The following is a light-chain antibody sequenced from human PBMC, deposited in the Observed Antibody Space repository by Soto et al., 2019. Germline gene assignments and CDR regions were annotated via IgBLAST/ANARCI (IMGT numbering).Light chain of an antibody. CDR1: QSVTSSY. CDR2: GAS. CDR3: QQYSTSRLT. V-gene: IGKV3-20*01. Sequence: EIVLTQSPGTLSLSPGERATLSCRASQSVTSSYLAWYQQKPGQAPRLLISGASSRATGIPDRFSGSGSGTHFTLTISRLEPEDFAVYYCQQYSTSRLTFGGGTKVEIK. J-gene: IGKJ4*01.